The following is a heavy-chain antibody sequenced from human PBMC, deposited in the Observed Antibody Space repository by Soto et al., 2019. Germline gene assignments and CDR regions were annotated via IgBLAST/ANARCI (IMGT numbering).Heavy chain of an antibody. Sequence: SETLSLTCAVSGGSISSGGYSWSWIRQPPGKGLEWIGYIYHNGSTYYNPSLKSRVTISVDTSKNQFSLKLSSVTAADTAVYYCARHATAGLPHDAFDIWGQGTMVTVSS. CDR1: GGSISSGGYS. D-gene: IGHD5-18*01. CDR3: ARHATAGLPHDAFDI. J-gene: IGHJ3*02. CDR2: IYHNGST. V-gene: IGHV4-30-2*03.